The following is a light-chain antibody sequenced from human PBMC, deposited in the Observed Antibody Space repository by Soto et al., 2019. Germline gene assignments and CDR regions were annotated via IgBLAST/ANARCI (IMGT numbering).Light chain of an antibody. J-gene: IGLJ2*01. V-gene: IGLV3-1*01. Sequence: SSELTQKPSVSVSPGQTASITCSGDKLEDRYICWYQQKPGQSPLLVIYQDNKRPSGIPERFSGSNSGNTATLTVSGTQAMDETDYYCQAWDSNYVVFGGGTKLTVL. CDR3: QAWDSNYVV. CDR1: KLEDRY. CDR2: QDN.